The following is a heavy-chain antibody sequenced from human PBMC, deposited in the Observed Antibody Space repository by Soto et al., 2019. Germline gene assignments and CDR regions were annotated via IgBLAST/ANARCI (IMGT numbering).Heavy chain of an antibody. V-gene: IGHV4-30-4*01. CDR2: IFDSGST. Sequence: QVQLQESGPGLVKPSQTLSLTCTVSGGSISGGVYYWSWIRQPPGKGLEWIGYIFDSGSTYYNPSLKSRVTISVDTSKNPSSLRLSSVTAADTAVYYCAREIIPLTTDWYFDLWGRGTLVTVSS. CDR1: GGSISGGVYY. CDR3: AREIIPLTTDWYFDL. D-gene: IGHD4-17*01. J-gene: IGHJ2*01.